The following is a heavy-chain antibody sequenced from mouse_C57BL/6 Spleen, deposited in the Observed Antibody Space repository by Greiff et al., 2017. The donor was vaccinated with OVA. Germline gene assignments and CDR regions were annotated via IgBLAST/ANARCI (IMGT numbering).Heavy chain of an antibody. CDR3: AMSYGYDEGFAH. V-gene: IGHV1-19*01. Sequence: EVQLQQSGPVLVKPGASVKMSCKASGYTFTDYYMNWVKQSPGKSLAWIGDINPYNGGTSYKQKFKGKATLTVDQPSSTAYMELNSLTADDSAVYDSAMSYGYDEGFAHWGKGTLVTVSA. J-gene: IGHJ3*01. D-gene: IGHD2-2*01. CDR1: GYTFTDYY. CDR2: INPYNGGT.